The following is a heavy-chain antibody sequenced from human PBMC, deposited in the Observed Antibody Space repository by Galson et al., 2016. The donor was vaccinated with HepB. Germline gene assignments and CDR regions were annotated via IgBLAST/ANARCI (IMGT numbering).Heavy chain of an antibody. CDR2: ISGSGFST. J-gene: IGHJ1*01. V-gene: IGHV3-23*01. CDR3: SRVYRFLSADEYFQH. CDR1: KFTFSDYA. D-gene: IGHD4-11*01. Sequence: SLRLSCAASKFTFSDYAMSWVRQAPGKGLEWVATISGSGFSTYHADAVKGRFTISRDNSRDTLYLQMSNLGVDDTAVYYCSRVYRFLSADEYFQHWGQGALVTVSS.